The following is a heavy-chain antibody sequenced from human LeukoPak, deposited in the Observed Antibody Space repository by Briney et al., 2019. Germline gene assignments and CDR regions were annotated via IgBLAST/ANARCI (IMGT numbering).Heavy chain of an antibody. J-gene: IGHJ4*02. CDR2: ISSSSSTI. V-gene: IGHV3-48*01. CDR3: ARDKNWNDLLELAY. D-gene: IGHD1-1*01. Sequence: QSGGSLRLSCAASGFTFSSYSMNWVRQAPGKGLEWVSYISSSSSTIYYADSVKGRFTISRDNVKNSLYLQMNIMRAEDTAVYYCARDKNWNDLLELAYWGQGTLVTVSS. CDR1: GFTFSSYS.